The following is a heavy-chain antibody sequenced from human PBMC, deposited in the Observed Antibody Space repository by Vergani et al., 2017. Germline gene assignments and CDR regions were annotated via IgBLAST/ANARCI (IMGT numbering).Heavy chain of an antibody. CDR2: ISGSGGST. CDR3: AKVKWRQATMIVVVPDY. J-gene: IGHJ4*02. D-gene: IGHD3-22*01. V-gene: IGHV3-23*01. CDR1: GFTFSSYA. Sequence: EVQLLESGGGLVQPGGSLRLSCAASGFTFSSYAMSWVRQAPGRGREWVSAISGSGGSTYYTDSMKGRFTSSRDNSKNTLYLKMNSLRAEDTAVYYCAKVKWRQATMIVVVPDYWGQGTLVTVSS.